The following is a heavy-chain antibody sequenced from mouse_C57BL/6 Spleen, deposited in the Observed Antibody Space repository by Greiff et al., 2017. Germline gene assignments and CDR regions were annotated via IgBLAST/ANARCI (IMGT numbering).Heavy chain of an antibody. CDR3: ARNWSTTVVATTPDAFDY. Sequence: VQLQQSVAELVRPGASVKLSCTASGFNIKNTYMHWVKQRPEQGLEWIGRIDPADGNTKYAPTFQGKATITADTFSNTAYLQLSNLTSEDTAIYYCARNWSTTVVATTPDAFDYWGQGTSVTVSS. V-gene: IGHV14-3*01. CDR2: IDPADGNT. J-gene: IGHJ4*01. D-gene: IGHD1-1*01. CDR1: GFNIKNTY.